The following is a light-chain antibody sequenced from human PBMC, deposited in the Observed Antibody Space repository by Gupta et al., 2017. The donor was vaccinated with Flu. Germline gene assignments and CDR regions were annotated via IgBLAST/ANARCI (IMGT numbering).Light chain of an antibody. CDR3: MQSLHSPQFS. CDR1: QSLRDRLGYNN. CDR2: LSS. Sequence: SCRSSQSLRDRLGYNNLNWYLQKPGQSPNRLIYLSSKRASGIPDRVSGSGSGTDFTLTISSVEAEDVGIYYCMQSLHSPQFSFGGGTKVEI. V-gene: IGKV2-28*01. J-gene: IGKJ4*01.